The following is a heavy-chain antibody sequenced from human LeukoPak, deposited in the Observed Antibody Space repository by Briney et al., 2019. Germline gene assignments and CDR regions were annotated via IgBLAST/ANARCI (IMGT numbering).Heavy chain of an antibody. CDR2: IYYSGST. CDR3: ANGVVPAAIYY. D-gene: IGHD2-2*02. CDR1: GGSIGSYY. J-gene: IGHJ4*02. Sequence: PSETLSLTCTVSGGSIGSYYWSWIRQPPGKGLEWIGYIYYSGSTNYNPSLKSRVTISVDTSKNQFSLKLSSVTAADTAVYYCANGVVPAAIYYWGQGTLVTVSS. V-gene: IGHV4-59*08.